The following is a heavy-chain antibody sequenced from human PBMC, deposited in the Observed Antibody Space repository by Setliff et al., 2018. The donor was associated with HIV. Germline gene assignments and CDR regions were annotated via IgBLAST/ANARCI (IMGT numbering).Heavy chain of an antibody. CDR2: INAGNGNT. CDR1: GYTFTSYT. D-gene: IGHD2-15*01. Sequence: ASVKVSCKASGYTFTSYTRHWVRQAPGQRLEWMGWINAGNGNTKFSQKFQGRVTITRDTSASTAYMDLSSLRCEDTAVYYCVRGYASGSGSYYYDFWGQGTLVTVSS. CDR3: VRGYASGSGSYYYDF. J-gene: IGHJ4*02. V-gene: IGHV1-3*01.